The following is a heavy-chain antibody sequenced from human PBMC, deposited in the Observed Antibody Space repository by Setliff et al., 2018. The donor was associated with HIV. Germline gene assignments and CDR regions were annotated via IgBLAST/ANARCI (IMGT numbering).Heavy chain of an antibody. V-gene: IGHV4-34*01. D-gene: IGHD3-16*01. J-gene: IGHJ4*02. Sequence: SETLSLTCAVYNGSFNGYYWSWIRQPPGKGLEWIGEINHSGGTTYNPSLNGRAGISVDTSKNQFSLKLITLTVADTAVYYCALLEVPFIGGRIPSFWGQGTLVTVSS. CDR2: INHSGGT. CDR3: ALLEVPFIGGRIPSF. CDR1: NGSFNGYY.